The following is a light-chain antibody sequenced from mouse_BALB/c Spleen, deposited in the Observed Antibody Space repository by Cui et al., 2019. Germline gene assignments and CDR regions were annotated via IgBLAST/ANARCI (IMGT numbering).Light chain of an antibody. V-gene: IGLV1*01. Sequence: VVTRVSALPTSPGETVTLTCRSSTGAVTTNNYANWVQEKPDHLFTGLIGGTNNRAPGVPARFSGSLIGDKAALTITGAQTEDEAIYFCALWYSNHWVFGGGTKLTVL. CDR2: GTN. J-gene: IGLJ1*01. CDR3: ALWYSNHWV. CDR1: TGAVTTNNY.